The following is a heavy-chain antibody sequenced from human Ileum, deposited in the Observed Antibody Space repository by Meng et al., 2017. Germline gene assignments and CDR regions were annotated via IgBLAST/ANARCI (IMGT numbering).Heavy chain of an antibody. V-gene: IGHV3-30*04. CDR2: ISYDGSNK. Sequence: GGSLRLSCAASGFTFSSYAMHWVRQAPGKGLEWVAVISYDGSNKYYADSVKGRFTISRDNSKNTLYLQMNSLRAEDTVVYYCARDYQLLALDYWGQGTLVTVSS. CDR1: GFTFSSYA. D-gene: IGHD2-2*01. J-gene: IGHJ4*02. CDR3: ARDYQLLALDY.